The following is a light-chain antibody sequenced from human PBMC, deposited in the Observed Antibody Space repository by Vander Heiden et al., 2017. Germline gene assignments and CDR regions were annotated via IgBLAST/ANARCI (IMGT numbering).Light chain of an antibody. CDR1: PSISSW. CDR3: QQYNSYQWT. V-gene: IGKV1-5*01. CDR2: DAF. Sequence: DIPMTKSAATVSASVGHRVTITCRARPSISSWLAWYQQKPAKAPKLLIYDAFSLESGVPSRFSGSGSWTEFTILTSSLQHHDFVTYYCQQYNSYQWTFGQGTKVEIK. J-gene: IGKJ1*01.